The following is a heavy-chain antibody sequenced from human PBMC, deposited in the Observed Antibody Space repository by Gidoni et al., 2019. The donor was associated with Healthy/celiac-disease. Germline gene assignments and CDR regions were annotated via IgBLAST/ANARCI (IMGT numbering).Heavy chain of an antibody. CDR1: GGTFSSYA. J-gene: IGHJ6*02. Sequence: QVQLVQSGAEVKKPGSSVKVSCKASGGTFSSYAISWVRQAPGQGLEWMGGISPIFGTANYTQKFQGRVTITADKSTSTAYMELSSLRSEDTAVYYCARDGAGTVVPTYYGMDVWGQGTTVTVSS. CDR2: ISPIFGTA. CDR3: ARDGAGTVVPTYYGMDV. V-gene: IGHV1-69*06. D-gene: IGHD2-15*01.